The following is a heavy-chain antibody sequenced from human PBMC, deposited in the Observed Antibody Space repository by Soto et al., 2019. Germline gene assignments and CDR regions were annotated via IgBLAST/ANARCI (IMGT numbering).Heavy chain of an antibody. Sequence: ASLNVSCKASGYTFTGYYIHWVRQAPGQGLEWMGWINPNSGGTNYAQKFQGRVTMTRDTSISTAYMELSRLRSDDTAVYYCARGYCGGDCSSFAGWFDPWGQGTLVTVSS. J-gene: IGHJ5*02. D-gene: IGHD2-21*02. CDR1: GYTFTGYY. CDR2: INPNSGGT. CDR3: ARGYCGGDCSSFAGWFDP. V-gene: IGHV1-2*02.